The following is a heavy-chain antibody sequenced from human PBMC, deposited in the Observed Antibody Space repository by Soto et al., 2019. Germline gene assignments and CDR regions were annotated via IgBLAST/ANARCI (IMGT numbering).Heavy chain of an antibody. CDR3: GRNPIGATGWLKWFDP. V-gene: IGHV3-23*01. D-gene: IGHD6-19*01. CDR1: GFTFSSYA. J-gene: IGHJ5*02. Sequence: EVQLLESGGGLAQPGGSLRLSCAASGFTFSSYAMSWLRQTPGKGLEWVSSISGSGGSTYYADSVKGRFTISRDNSETTLYLQMSSLRAEDTAIYYCGRNPIGATGWLKWFDPWGQGTLVSVSS. CDR2: ISGSGGST.